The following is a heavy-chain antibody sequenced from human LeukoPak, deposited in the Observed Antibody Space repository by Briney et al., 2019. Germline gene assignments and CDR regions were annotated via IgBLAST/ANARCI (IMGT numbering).Heavy chain of an antibody. V-gene: IGHV3-23*01. Sequence: GGSLRLSCAASGFTFSSNAMSWVRQAPGKGLEWVSAISGSGGSTYYADSVKGRFTISRDNSKNTLYLQMNSLRAEDTAVYYCAKDRATYYYDSSGYYYMWGQGTLVTVSS. CDR3: AKDRATYYYDSSGYYYM. CDR1: GFTFSSNA. D-gene: IGHD3-22*01. CDR2: ISGSGGST. J-gene: IGHJ4*02.